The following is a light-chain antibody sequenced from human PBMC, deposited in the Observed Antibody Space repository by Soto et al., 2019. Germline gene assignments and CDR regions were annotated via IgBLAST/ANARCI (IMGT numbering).Light chain of an antibody. CDR1: QSVSSN. J-gene: IGKJ4*01. Sequence: EIVLTQSPGTLSLSPGERATLSCRASQSVSSNLAWYQQKPGQAPRLLIYGASTRATGIPARFSGSGSGTEFTLTISSLQSEDFAVYYCQQYNQWPHPFGGGTKVDIK. CDR3: QQYNQWPHP. CDR2: GAS. V-gene: IGKV3-15*01.